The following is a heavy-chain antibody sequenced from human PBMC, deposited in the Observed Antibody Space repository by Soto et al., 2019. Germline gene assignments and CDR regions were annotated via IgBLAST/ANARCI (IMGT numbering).Heavy chain of an antibody. CDR2: ISGGSSYT. J-gene: IGHJ4*02. CDR1: GFSFGDSY. D-gene: IGHD3-10*01. CDR3: AKTRVADSGYYFDH. V-gene: IGHV3-11*03. Sequence: GGSLRLSCAASGFSFGDSYMSWIRQSAGKGLEWLSYISGGSSYTKYAESVKGRFTISRDNARRSLFLQVNGLRAVDTAIYYCAKTRVADSGYYFDHWGQGTMVTVSS.